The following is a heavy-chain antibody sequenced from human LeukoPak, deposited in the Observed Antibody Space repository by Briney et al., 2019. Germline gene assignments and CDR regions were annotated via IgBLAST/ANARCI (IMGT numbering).Heavy chain of an antibody. V-gene: IGHV4-59*01. D-gene: IGHD6-19*01. CDR2: IYYSGST. Sequence: SETLSLTCTVSGGSISSYYWSWIRQPPGKGLEWIGYIYYSGSTNYNPSLKSRVTISVDTSKNQFSLKLSSVTAADTAVYYCASLYSSGWDDAFDIWGQGTMVTVSS. CDR3: ASLYSSGWDDAFDI. CDR1: GGSISSYY. J-gene: IGHJ3*02.